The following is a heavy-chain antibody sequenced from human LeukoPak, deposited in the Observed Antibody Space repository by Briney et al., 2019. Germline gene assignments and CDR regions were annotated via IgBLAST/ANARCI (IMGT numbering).Heavy chain of an antibody. J-gene: IGHJ5*02. D-gene: IGHD7-27*01. V-gene: IGHV3-11*01. Sequence: GGSLRLSCAASGFSFSDYYMSWIRQVPGKGLEWLAYISDSGETRKYADSVTGRFTISRDNAKNSVSLQMNSLRADDSVVYYCARDVRGRTPLKLGMKWFDPWGQGTRVIVSS. CDR1: GFSFSDYY. CDR2: ISDSGETR. CDR3: ARDVRGRTPLKLGMKWFDP.